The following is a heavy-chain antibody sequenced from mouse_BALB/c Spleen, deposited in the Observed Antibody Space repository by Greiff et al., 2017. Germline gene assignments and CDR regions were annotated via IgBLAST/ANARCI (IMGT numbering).Heavy chain of an antibody. Sequence: VQLVESGAELVKPGASVKLSCKASGYTFTSYYMYWVKQRPGQGLEWIGEINPSNGGTNFNEKFKSKATLTVDKSSSTAYMQLSSLTSEDSAVYYCTRRYYGSSYAMDYWGQGTSVTVSS. CDR3: TRRYYGSSYAMDY. V-gene: IGHV1S81*02. D-gene: IGHD1-1*01. CDR2: INPSNGGT. J-gene: IGHJ4*01. CDR1: GYTFTSYY.